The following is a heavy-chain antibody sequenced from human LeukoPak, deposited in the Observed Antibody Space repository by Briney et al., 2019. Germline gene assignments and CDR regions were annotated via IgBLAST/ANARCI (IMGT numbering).Heavy chain of an antibody. J-gene: IGHJ4*02. V-gene: IGHV3-23*01. CDR2: ISGSGDNT. CDR1: GFTFSRYA. D-gene: IGHD2-8*01. Sequence: PGGSLRLSCAASGFTFSRYAMSWARQAPGKGLEWVSGISGSGDNTYYADSVKGRFTISRDNSKNTLYLQMNSLRAEDTAVYYCAKDFGDCSNGVCYGKPFDYWGQGTLVTASS. CDR3: AKDFGDCSNGVCYGKPFDY.